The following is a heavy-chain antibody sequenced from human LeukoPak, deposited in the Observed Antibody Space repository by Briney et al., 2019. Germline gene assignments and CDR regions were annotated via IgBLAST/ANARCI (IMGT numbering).Heavy chain of an antibody. CDR3: ARAPYFFGSGYYYYLGMEV. CDR2: INPNSGGT. V-gene: IGHV1-2*04. D-gene: IGHD3-10*01. J-gene: IGHJ6*04. Sequence: ASVKVSCKASGYTFTGYYMHWVRQAPGQGLEWMGWINPNSGGTNYAQKFQGWVTMTRDTSISTAYMELSRLRSDDTAVYYCARAPYFFGSGYYYYLGMEVWGKGTTVTVSS. CDR1: GYTFTGYY.